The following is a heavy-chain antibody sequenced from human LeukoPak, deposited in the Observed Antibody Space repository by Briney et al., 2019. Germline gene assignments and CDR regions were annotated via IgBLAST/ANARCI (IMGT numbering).Heavy chain of an antibody. CDR1: GFTFSSYA. J-gene: IGHJ6*03. CDR2: ISASGGRT. V-gene: IGHV3-23*01. CDR3: ARVREGYYYYYMDV. Sequence: PGGSLRLSCAASGFTFSSYAMSWVRQAPGKGLEWVSSISASGGRTYHADSVKGRFTISRDNSKNTLYLQMNSLRAEDTAVYYCARVREGYYYYYMDVWGKGTTVTISS.